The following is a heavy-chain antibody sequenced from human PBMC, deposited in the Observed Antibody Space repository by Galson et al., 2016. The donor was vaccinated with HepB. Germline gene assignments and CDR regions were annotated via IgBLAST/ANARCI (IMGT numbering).Heavy chain of an antibody. CDR1: GITFDDYS. Sequence: SLRLSCAGSGITFDDYSMHWVRQGPGKGLEWVAGISWNGAIITYADAVKGRFTISRDNAKSSLYLQMNNLRPDDTALYYCAKDGRTKSGINSYSYDNDLDGWGKGTPVTVSS. CDR3: AKDGRTKSGINSYSYDNDLDG. J-gene: IGHJ6*03. V-gene: IGHV3-9*01. D-gene: IGHD6-13*01. CDR2: ISWNGAII.